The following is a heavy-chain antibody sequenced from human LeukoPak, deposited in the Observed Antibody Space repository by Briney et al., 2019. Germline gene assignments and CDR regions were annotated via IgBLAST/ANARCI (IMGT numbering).Heavy chain of an antibody. Sequence: GGSLRLSCAASGFTFSSYSMNWVRQAPGKGLEWVSSISSTSSYIYYADSVKGRFTISRDNAKNSLYLKMNSLRAEDTAVYYCARGSGRVSNYYYYYMDVWGKGTTVTVSS. D-gene: IGHD1-26*01. V-gene: IGHV3-21*01. J-gene: IGHJ6*03. CDR1: GFTFSSYS. CDR3: ARGSGRVSNYYYYYMDV. CDR2: ISSTSSYI.